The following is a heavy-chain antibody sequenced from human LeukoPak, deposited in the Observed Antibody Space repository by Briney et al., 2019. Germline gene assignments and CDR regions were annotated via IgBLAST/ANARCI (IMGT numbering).Heavy chain of an antibody. V-gene: IGHV7-4-1*01. J-gene: IGHJ4*02. CDR2: INTNTGNP. Sequence: ASVKVSCKASGYTFTSYAMNWVRQAPGQGLEWMGWINTNTGNPTYAQGFTGQFVFSLDTSVSTAYLQICSLKAEDTAVYYCARTAYYYDSSGYYIQYYFDYWGQGTLVTVSS. CDR3: ARTAYYYDSSGYYIQYYFDY. D-gene: IGHD3-22*01. CDR1: GYTFTSYA.